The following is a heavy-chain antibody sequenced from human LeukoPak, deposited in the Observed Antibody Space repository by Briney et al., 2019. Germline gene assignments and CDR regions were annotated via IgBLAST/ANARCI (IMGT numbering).Heavy chain of an antibody. J-gene: IGHJ4*02. D-gene: IGHD3-3*01. Sequence: GGSLRLSCAASRFTFSSYGMSWVRQAPGKGLEWVANIKQDGSEKYYVDSVRGRFTISRDNTKNSLYLQMSSLRAEDTAVYYCATDRGWRTSGYYLYYFEYWGQGTLVTFSS. CDR1: RFTFSSYG. CDR2: IKQDGSEK. CDR3: ATDRGWRTSGYYLYYFEY. V-gene: IGHV3-7*01.